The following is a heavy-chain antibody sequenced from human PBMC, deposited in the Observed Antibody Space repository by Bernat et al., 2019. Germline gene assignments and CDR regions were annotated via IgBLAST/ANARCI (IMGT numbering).Heavy chain of an antibody. CDR1: GGSISSGGYS. CDR3: ASITGDPKGWYFDL. CDR2: IYHSGST. Sequence: QLQLQESGSGLVKPSQTLSLTCAVSGGSISSGGYSWSWIRQPPGKGLEWIGYIYHSGSTYYNPSLKSRVTISVDRSKNQFSLKLSSVTAADTAVYYCASITGDPKGWYFDLWGRGTLVTVSS. V-gene: IGHV4-30-2*01. D-gene: IGHD3-3*01. J-gene: IGHJ2*01.